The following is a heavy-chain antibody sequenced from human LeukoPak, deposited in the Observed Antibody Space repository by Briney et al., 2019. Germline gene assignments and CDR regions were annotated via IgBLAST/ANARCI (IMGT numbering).Heavy chain of an antibody. Sequence: KPSETLSLTCTVSGYSISSGYYWSWIRQPPGKGLGWIGYIYYSGSTSYNPSLKSRVTISVDTSKKQFSLKLSSVTAADTAFYYCARYIVSYPHDAFDIWGQGTMVTVSS. J-gene: IGHJ3*02. CDR1: GYSISSGYY. V-gene: IGHV4-61*01. CDR2: IYYSGST. CDR3: ARYIVSYPHDAFDI. D-gene: IGHD1-26*01.